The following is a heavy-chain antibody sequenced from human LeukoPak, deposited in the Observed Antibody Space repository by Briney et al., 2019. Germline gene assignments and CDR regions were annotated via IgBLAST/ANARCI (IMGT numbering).Heavy chain of an antibody. CDR1: GYTFTSYY. D-gene: IGHD2-2*01. Sequence: ASVKVSCKASGYTFTSYYMHWVRQAPGQGLEWRGIINPSGGSTSYAQKFQGRVTMTRDTSTSTVYMELSSLRSEDTAVYYCARARRGIVVVPAARFDYWGQGTLVTVSS. J-gene: IGHJ4*02. CDR2: INPSGGST. V-gene: IGHV1-46*01. CDR3: ARARRGIVVVPAARFDY.